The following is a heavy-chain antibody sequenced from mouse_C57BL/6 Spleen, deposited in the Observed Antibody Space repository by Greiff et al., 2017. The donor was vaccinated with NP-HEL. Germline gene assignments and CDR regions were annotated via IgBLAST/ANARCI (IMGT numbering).Heavy chain of an antibody. D-gene: IGHD1-1*01. Sequence: QVQLKESGAELAKPGASVKLSCKASGYTFTSYWMHWVKQRPGQGLEWIGYINPSSGYTKYNQKFKDKATLTADKSSSTAYMQLSSLTYEDSAVYYCASLLRSTYYFDYWGQGTTLTVSS. CDR1: GYTFTSYW. V-gene: IGHV1-7*01. CDR3: ASLLRSTYYFDY. CDR2: INPSSGYT. J-gene: IGHJ2*01.